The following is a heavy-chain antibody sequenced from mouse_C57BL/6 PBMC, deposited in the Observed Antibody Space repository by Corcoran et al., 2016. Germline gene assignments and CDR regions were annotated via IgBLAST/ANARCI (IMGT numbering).Heavy chain of an antibody. CDR2: INTYSGVP. J-gene: IGHJ3*01. CDR3: ARSDGYYLWGFAY. V-gene: IGHV9-3*01. Sequence: QIQLVQSGPELKKPGETVKISCKASGYTFTTYGMSWVKQAPGKGLKWMGWINTYSGVPTYADDFMGRFAFSLETSASTAYLQINNLKNEDTATYFCARSDGYYLWGFAYWGQGTLVTVSA. D-gene: IGHD2-3*01. CDR1: GYTFTTYG.